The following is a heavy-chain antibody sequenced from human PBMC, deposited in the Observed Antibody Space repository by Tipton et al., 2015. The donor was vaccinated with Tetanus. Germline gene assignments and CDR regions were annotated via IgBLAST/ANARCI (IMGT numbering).Heavy chain of an antibody. CDR1: GFSFASYG. D-gene: IGHD6-6*01. CDR2: ISSTTSYI. V-gene: IGHV3-21*01. CDR3: ASGSSLDY. Sequence: GSLRLSCAASGFSFASYGMHWARQAPGRGLEWVSSISSTTSYIYYSDSVKGRFTISRDNAKNSLYLQMNSLTADDTAVYFCASGSSLDYWGQGTLVTVSS. J-gene: IGHJ4*02.